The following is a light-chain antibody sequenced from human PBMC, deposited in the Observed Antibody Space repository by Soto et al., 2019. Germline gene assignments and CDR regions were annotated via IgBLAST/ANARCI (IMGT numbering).Light chain of an antibody. CDR3: CSYAGSYTFEMV. J-gene: IGLJ2*01. CDR1: SSDVGGYNY. V-gene: IGLV2-11*01. CDR2: DVS. Sequence: QSALTQPRSVSGSPGQSVTISCTGTSSDVGGYNYVSWYQQHPGKAPKLMIYDVSKRPSGVPDRFSGSKSGNTASLTISGLQAEDEADYDCCSYAGSYTFEMVFGGGTQLTVL.